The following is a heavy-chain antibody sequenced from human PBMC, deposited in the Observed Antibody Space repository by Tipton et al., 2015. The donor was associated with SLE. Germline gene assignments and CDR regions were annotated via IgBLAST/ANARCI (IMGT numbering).Heavy chain of an antibody. CDR2: IYAAGST. V-gene: IGHV4-59*08. J-gene: IGHJ4*02. Sequence: GLVKPSETLSLICTVSGGSISDNFWTWIRQSPGKGLEWIGHIYAAGSTKYNPSLNSRVTISGDIFKNQFSLKLTSVTAADTAVYYCVRHGQTVQATFDHWGQGALVTVSS. CDR1: GGSISDNF. CDR3: VRHGQTVQATFDH. D-gene: IGHD1-26*01.